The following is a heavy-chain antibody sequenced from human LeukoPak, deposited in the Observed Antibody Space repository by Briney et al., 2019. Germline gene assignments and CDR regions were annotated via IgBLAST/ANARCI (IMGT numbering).Heavy chain of an antibody. CDR2: IGTAGDT. CDR1: GFIFSSYD. Sequence: GGSLRLSCAASGFIFSSYDMHWVRQATGKGLEWVSAIGTAGDTYYPGSVKGRFTISRENAKNSLYLQMNSLRAGDTAVYYCARGGFRVGATTWSYYYYGMDVWGQGTTVTVSS. CDR3: ARGGFRVGATTWSYYYYGMDV. V-gene: IGHV3-13*01. J-gene: IGHJ6*02. D-gene: IGHD1-26*01.